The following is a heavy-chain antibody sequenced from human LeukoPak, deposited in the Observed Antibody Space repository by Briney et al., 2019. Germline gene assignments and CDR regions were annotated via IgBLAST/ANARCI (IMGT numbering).Heavy chain of an antibody. D-gene: IGHD2-8*01. Sequence: SVKVSCTASGYAFTAGYYIHWVRQAPGQGLEWMGRINSYSGGTNYALKFQGRVTMTRDTSMSTAYMDLSSLTSDDTAVYFCVRDNGAHWGQGTLVTVSS. J-gene: IGHJ4*02. CDR1: GYAFTAGYY. CDR3: VRDNGAH. CDR2: INSYSGGT. V-gene: IGHV1-2*06.